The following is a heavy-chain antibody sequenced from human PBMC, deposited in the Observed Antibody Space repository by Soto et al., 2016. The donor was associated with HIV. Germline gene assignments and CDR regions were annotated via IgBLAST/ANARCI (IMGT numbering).Heavy chain of an antibody. J-gene: IGHJ6*02. CDR1: KFTFSTYA. CDR2: ISNSGGTT. V-gene: IGHV3-23*01. CDR3: TKDRGTMVRGVTLYYYYYGMDV. Sequence: EVQLLEFGGGLVQPGGSLRLSCAASKFTFSTYAMSWVRQAPGKGLEWVSTISNSGGTTYYADSVKGRFTISRDNSKNTLYLQMNSLRADDTAVYYCTKDRGTMVRGVTLYYYYYGMDVWGQGTTVTVSS. D-gene: IGHD3-10*01.